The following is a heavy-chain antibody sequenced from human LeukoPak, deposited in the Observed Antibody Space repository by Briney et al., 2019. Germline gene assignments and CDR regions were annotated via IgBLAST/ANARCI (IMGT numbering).Heavy chain of an antibody. CDR2: MNPKSGNT. Sequence: GASVKVSCKASGYTFTSNDIDWVRQAPGQELEWMGWMNPKSGNTAYAQKFQGRVTMTRSTSISTAYMELSSLTSEDTAVYYCARAQPDYNLFDPWGQGTLVTVSS. J-gene: IGHJ5*02. D-gene: IGHD2-21*01. V-gene: IGHV1-8*01. CDR3: ARAQPDYNLFDP. CDR1: GYTFTSND.